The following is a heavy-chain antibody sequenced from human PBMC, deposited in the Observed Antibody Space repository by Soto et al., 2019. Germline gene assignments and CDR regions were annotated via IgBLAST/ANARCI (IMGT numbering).Heavy chain of an antibody. D-gene: IGHD2-21*01. J-gene: IGHJ5*02. CDR3: ARMIVTPSAMFDH. V-gene: IGHV4-30-2*01. Sequence: QLQLLESGSRLVKPSQTLSLTCAVSGGSVNRGGYSWRWIRQTPGTGLEWLAYIYRTGHTIYNPPLNSRATISLDEPNSQFSLHLTSVPAADTAVYYCARMIVTPSAMFDHWGQGLLVTVSS. CDR1: GGSVNRGGYS. CDR2: IYRTGHT.